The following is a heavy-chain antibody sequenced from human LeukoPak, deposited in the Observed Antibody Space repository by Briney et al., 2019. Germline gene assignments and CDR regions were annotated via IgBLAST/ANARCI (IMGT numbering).Heavy chain of an antibody. J-gene: IGHJ4*02. CDR2: IHYSGST. CDR1: GGSISSSRYY. Sequence: SETLSLTCTVSGGSISSSRYYWGWIRQPPGKGLEWIGSIHYSGSTYYNPSLKSRVSISIDTSKNQFSLKLTSVTAADTAVYYCARVFDSWGQGTLVTVSS. CDR3: ARVFDS. V-gene: IGHV4-39*07.